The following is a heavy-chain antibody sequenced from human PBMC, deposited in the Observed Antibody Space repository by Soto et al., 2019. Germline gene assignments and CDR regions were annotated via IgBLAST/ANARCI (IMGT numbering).Heavy chain of an antibody. D-gene: IGHD3-10*01. CDR1: GGTFSSYT. J-gene: IGHJ4*02. Sequence: SVKVSCKASGGTFSSYTISWVRQAPGQGLEWMGRIIPILGIANYAQKFQGRVTITADKSTSTAYMELSSLRSEDTAVYYCARGRAMVRGAPNDYFDYWGPGTLVTVSS. V-gene: IGHV1-69*02. CDR3: ARGRAMVRGAPNDYFDY. CDR2: IIPILGIA.